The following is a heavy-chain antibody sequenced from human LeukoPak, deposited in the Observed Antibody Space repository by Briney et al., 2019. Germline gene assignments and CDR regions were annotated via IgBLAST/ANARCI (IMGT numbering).Heavy chain of an antibody. J-gene: IGHJ6*03. D-gene: IGHD6-13*01. CDR3: ARDISSSWHWDYYMDV. CDR1: GYTFTSYD. CDR2: MNPNSGNT. Sequence: ASVKVSCKASGYTFTSYDINWVRQATGQGLEWMGWMNPNSGNTGYAQKFQGRVTITRNTSISTAYMELSSLRSEDTAVYYCARDISSSWHWDYYMDVWGKGTTVTISS. V-gene: IGHV1-8*03.